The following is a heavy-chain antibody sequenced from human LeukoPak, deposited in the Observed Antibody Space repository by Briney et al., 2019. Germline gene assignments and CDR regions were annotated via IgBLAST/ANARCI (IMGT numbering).Heavy chain of an antibody. V-gene: IGHV3-33*08. J-gene: IGHJ4*02. CDR1: GFSFSTSG. CDR3: GRASLGGDY. CDR2: IWNDGSKK. Sequence: GRSLRLSCAASGFSFSTSGMHWARRALGKGLEWVAVIWNDGSKKFYAESVKGRFTISRDNSQNTLYLQMNRLRAEDTAVYYCGRASLGGDYWGQGTLVTVSS. D-gene: IGHD3-16*01.